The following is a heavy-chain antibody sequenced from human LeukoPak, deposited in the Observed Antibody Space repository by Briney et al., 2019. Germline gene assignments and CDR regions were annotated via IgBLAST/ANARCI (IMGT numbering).Heavy chain of an antibody. Sequence: ASVKVSCKASGYTFTSYYMHWVRQATGQGLEWMGWMNPNSGNTGYAQKFQGRVTMSRYTSISTAYMELSSLRSEDTAVYYCARGGDVLRYFDWLPYYYYYGMDVWGQGTTVTVSS. V-gene: IGHV1-8*02. D-gene: IGHD3-9*01. J-gene: IGHJ6*02. CDR3: ARGGDVLRYFDWLPYYYYYGMDV. CDR2: MNPNSGNT. CDR1: GYTFTSYY.